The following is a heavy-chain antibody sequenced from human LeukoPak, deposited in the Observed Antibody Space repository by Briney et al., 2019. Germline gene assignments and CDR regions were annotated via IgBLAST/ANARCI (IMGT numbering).Heavy chain of an antibody. D-gene: IGHD3-22*01. CDR1: GFTFSSYA. CDR3: AKDCYDSSGPPSGLDY. V-gene: IGHV3-23*01. CDR2: ISGSGGST. J-gene: IGHJ4*02. Sequence: GGSLRLSCAASGFTFSSYAMSWVRQAPGKGLEWVSAISGSGGSTYYADSVKGRFTISRDNSKNTLYLQMNSLRAEDTAVYYCAKDCYDSSGPPSGLDYWGQGTLVTVSS.